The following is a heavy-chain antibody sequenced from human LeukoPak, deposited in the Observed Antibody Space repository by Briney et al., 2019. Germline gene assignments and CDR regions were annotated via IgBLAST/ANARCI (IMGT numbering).Heavy chain of an antibody. V-gene: IGHV1-18*01. CDR2: ISAYNGNT. J-gene: IGHJ4*02. CDR1: GYTFTSYG. CDR3: ARDPFNYGGNDVYFDY. Sequence: ASVKVSCKASGYTFTSYGISWVRQAPGQGLEWMGWISAYNGNTNYAQKLQGRVTMTTDTSTSTAYMELRSLRPDDTAVYYCARDPFNYGGNDVYFDYWGQGTLVTVSS. D-gene: IGHD4-23*01.